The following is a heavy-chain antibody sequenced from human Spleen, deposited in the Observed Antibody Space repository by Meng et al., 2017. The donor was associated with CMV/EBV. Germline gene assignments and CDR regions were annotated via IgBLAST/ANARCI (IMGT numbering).Heavy chain of an antibody. CDR2: IYYSGST. D-gene: IGHD5/OR15-5a*01. CDR1: GVSIRSGEYY. Sequence: VQLQKPGPGLVKPSQTRSLTCIGSGVSIRSGEYYWSLIRQPPGKDLEWIRYIYYSGSTYYNPSLKSRIAISRDTSKSQFSLNLNPVTAADAAGYYCARDAPGVYGYFDSWGQGTLVTVSS. J-gene: IGHJ4*02. V-gene: IGHV4-30-4*08. CDR3: ARDAPGVYGYFDS.